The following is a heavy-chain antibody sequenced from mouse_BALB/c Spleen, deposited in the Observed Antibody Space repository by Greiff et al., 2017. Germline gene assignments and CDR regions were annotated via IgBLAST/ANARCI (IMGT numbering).Heavy chain of an antibody. CDR2: INPGSGGT. D-gene: IGHD2-1*01. J-gene: IGHJ2*01. CDR3: ARSIYYVDY. V-gene: IGHV1-54*01. Sequence: QVHVKQSGAELVRPGTSVKVSCKASGYAFTNYLIEWVKQRPGQGLEWIGVINPGSGGTNYNEKFKGKATLTADKSSSTAYMQLSSLTSDDSAVYFCARSIYYVDYWGQGTTLTVSS. CDR1: GYAFTNYL.